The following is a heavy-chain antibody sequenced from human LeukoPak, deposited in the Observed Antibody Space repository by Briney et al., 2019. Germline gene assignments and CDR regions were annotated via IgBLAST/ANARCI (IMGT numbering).Heavy chain of an antibody. CDR3: TTDLGTYYHGSQRLIPIDY. Sequence: GGSLRLSCVDSGFTFTNAWMSWVRQAPGKGLEWIGRIKSKTDGETTNYAEPVRGRFTISRVDSKSAVYLQMNSLKIEDTAVYYCTTDLGTYYHGSQRLIPIDYWGQGTLVTVSS. J-gene: IGHJ4*02. D-gene: IGHD3-10*01. CDR2: IKSKTDGETT. V-gene: IGHV3-15*01. CDR1: GFTFTNAW.